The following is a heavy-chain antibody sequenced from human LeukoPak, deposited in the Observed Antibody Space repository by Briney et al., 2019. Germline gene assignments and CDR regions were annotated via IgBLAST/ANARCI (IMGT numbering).Heavy chain of an antibody. V-gene: IGHV4-34*01. D-gene: IGHD4-11*01. Sequence: PSETLSLICAVYGGSFSGYYWSWIRQPPGKGLEWIGEINHSGSTNYNPSLKSRVTISVDTSKNQFSLKLSSVTAADTAVYYCARYSNHVDYFDSWGQGTLVTVSS. CDR2: INHSGST. CDR1: GGSFSGYY. J-gene: IGHJ4*02. CDR3: ARYSNHVDYFDS.